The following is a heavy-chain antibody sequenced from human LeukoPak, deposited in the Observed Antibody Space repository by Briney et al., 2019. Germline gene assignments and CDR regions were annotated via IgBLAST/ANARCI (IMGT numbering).Heavy chain of an antibody. CDR1: GFTFSDYY. V-gene: IGHV3-11*04. CDR2: ISSSGSTI. Sequence: PGGSLRLSCAASGFTFSDYYMSWIRQAPGKGLEWVSYISSSGSTIYYADSVKGRFTISRDNAKNSLYLQINSLRAGDTGVYWCAKVLSLSDRYFYYYYGMEVWAQGTRVTVSS. CDR3: AKVLSLSDRYFYYYYGMEV. D-gene: IGHD2/OR15-2a*01. J-gene: IGHJ6*02.